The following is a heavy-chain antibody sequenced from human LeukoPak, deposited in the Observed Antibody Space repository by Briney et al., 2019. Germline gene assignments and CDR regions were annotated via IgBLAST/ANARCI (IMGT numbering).Heavy chain of an antibody. CDR1: GGSISSGSYY. CDR2: IYTSGST. J-gene: IGHJ6*03. Sequence: PSQTLSLTCTVSGGSISSGSYYWSWIRQPAVKGLEWIGRIYTSGSTNYNPSLNRRVTIPVDTSKNHFSLNLSSVTAADTAVYYCARDSRVTAYYYYYMDVWGKGTTVTVSS. D-gene: IGHD2-21*02. V-gene: IGHV4-61*02. CDR3: ARDSRVTAYYYYYMDV.